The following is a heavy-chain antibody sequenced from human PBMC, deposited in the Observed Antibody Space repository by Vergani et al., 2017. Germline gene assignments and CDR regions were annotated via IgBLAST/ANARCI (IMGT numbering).Heavy chain of an antibody. V-gene: IGHV1-24*01. CDR1: GYSLTELI. CDR2: FDPEHGEV. Sequence: QVQLVQSGSEVRKPGASVKVSCQVSGYSLTELIIHWVRQAPGKGLEWMGGFDPEHGEVTFAHHIQGRVTMTEDRSTDTAYMELSNLRPEDTALYYCAIVTYYYDSSGSYLDYWGQGTLVTVSS. J-gene: IGHJ4*02. D-gene: IGHD3-22*01. CDR3: AIVTYYYDSSGSYLDY.